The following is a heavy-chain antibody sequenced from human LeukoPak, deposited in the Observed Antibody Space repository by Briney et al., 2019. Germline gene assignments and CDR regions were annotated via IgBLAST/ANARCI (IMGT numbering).Heavy chain of an antibody. D-gene: IGHD3-3*01. V-gene: IGHV3-23*01. Sequence: GGSLRLSCAASGFTFSSYGMSWVRQAPGKGLEWVSGISGSGGNTYYADSVKGRFTISRDNAKNSLYLQMNSLRAEDTAVYYCAREDDFWSGYYMTAGYYYYYMDVWGKGTTVTVSS. CDR1: GFTFSSYG. CDR3: AREDDFWSGYYMTAGYYYYYMDV. CDR2: ISGSGGNT. J-gene: IGHJ6*03.